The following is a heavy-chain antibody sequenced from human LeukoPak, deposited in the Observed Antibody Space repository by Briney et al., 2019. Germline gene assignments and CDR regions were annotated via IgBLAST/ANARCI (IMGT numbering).Heavy chain of an antibody. J-gene: IGHJ4*02. CDR2: SQTTKPNSCTT. D-gene: IGHD6-13*01. CDR3: VRVVRKSSGWYHFDN. Sequence: PGGSLRLSCAASGFAITDHHMDWVRQAPGKGMEWVGRSQTTKPNSCTTEYAASVKGRFTISRDDSKNSLYLQLNSLKTEDTAVYYCVRVVRKSSGWYHFDNWGQGTLVTVPS. CDR1: GFAITDHH. V-gene: IGHV3-72*01.